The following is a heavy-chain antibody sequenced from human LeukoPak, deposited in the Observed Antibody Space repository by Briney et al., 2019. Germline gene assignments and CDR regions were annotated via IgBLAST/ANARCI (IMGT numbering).Heavy chain of an antibody. J-gene: IGHJ4*02. Sequence: GGSLRLSCAASGFTFSSYPMHWVRQAPGKGLEWVAVISYDGNNKYYADSVKGRFTISRDNSKNTLYLQMNSLRAEDTAVYYCARVGGYDFWSDYWGQGTLVTVSS. D-gene: IGHD5-12*01. CDR1: GFTFSSYP. CDR3: ARVGGYDFWSDY. CDR2: ISYDGNNK. V-gene: IGHV3-30*04.